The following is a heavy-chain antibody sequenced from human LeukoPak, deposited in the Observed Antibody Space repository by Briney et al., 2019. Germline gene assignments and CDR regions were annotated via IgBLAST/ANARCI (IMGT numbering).Heavy chain of an antibody. V-gene: IGHV3-7*01. D-gene: IGHD1-26*01. J-gene: IGHJ4*02. Sequence: PGGSLRLSCAASGFTLSDYWMSWVRQAPGKGLEWVANIKQDESEIYYVGSVKGRFTISRDNAKNSLYLEMNSLRAEDTAVYYCARDKIVGPTKFDSWGQGTLVTVSS. CDR1: GFTLSDYW. CDR3: ARDKIVGPTKFDS. CDR2: IKQDESEI.